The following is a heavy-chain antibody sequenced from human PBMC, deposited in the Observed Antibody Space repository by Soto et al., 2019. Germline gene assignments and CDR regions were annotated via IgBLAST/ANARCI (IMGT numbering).Heavy chain of an antibody. D-gene: IGHD6-6*01. CDR1: GFTFSSYE. J-gene: IGHJ3*02. Sequence: GGSLRLSCAASGFTFSSYEMNWVRQAPGKGLEWVSYISSSGSTIYYADSVKGRFTISRDNAKNSLYLQMNSLRAEDTAVYYCARMGIAARQRDAFDIWGQGTMVTVS. V-gene: IGHV3-48*03. CDR2: ISSSGSTI. CDR3: ARMGIAARQRDAFDI.